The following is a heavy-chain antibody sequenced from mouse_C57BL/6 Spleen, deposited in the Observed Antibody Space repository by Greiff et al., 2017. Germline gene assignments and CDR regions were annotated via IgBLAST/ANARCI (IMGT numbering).Heavy chain of an antibody. CDR1: GYTFTSYW. CDR2: IDPNSGGT. J-gene: IGHJ3*01. V-gene: IGHV1-72*01. CDR3: ARRGANWEFAY. D-gene: IGHD4-1*01. Sequence: VQLQQPGAELVKPGASVKLSCKASGYTFTSYWMHWVKQRPGRGLEWIGRIDPNSGGTKYNEKFKSKATLTVDKPSSTAYMQLSSLTSEDSAVYYCARRGANWEFAYWGQGTLVTVSA.